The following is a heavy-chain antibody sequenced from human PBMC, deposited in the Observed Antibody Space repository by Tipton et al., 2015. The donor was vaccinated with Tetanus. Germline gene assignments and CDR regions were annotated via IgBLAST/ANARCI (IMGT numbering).Heavy chain of an antibody. CDR3: ARSIAAASVWPFDY. V-gene: IGHV4-39*02. J-gene: IGHJ4*02. D-gene: IGHD2-2*01. CDR1: DDSINSDNYH. Sequence: TLSLTCTVSDDSINSDNYHWVWIRQPPGKGLEWIGKIFYTGKTFYNPSLKSRVTMSVDLTRKHVFLRMTSVTAADTAVYYCARSIAAASVWPFDYWGQGTQVTVSS. CDR2: IFYTGKT.